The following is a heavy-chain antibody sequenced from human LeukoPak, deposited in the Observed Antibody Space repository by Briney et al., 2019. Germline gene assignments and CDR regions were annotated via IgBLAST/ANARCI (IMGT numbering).Heavy chain of an antibody. CDR1: GGTFSSYE. CDR3: AREVGDGYNGDAFDY. Sequence: ASVKVSCKASGGTFSSYEISWVRQAPGQGLEWMGIINPSGGSTSYAQKFQGRVTMTRDMSTSTVYMELSSLRSEDTAVYYCAREVGDGYNGDAFDYWGQGTLVTVSS. J-gene: IGHJ4*02. D-gene: IGHD5-24*01. CDR2: INPSGGST. V-gene: IGHV1-46*01.